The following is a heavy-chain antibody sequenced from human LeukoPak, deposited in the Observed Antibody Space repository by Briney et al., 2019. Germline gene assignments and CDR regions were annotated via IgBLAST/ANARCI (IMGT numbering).Heavy chain of an antibody. Sequence: SVKVSCKASGGTFSSYAISWVRQAPGQGLEWMGRIIPILGIANYAQKFQGRVTITADKSTSTAYMELSSLRSEDTAVYYCARSVDYYYDSSGNWFDPWGQGTLVTVSS. D-gene: IGHD3-22*01. V-gene: IGHV1-69*04. CDR3: ARSVDYYYDSSGNWFDP. CDR1: GGTFSSYA. J-gene: IGHJ5*02. CDR2: IIPILGIA.